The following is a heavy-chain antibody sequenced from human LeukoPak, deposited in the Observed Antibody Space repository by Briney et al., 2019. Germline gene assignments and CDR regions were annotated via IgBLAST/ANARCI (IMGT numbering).Heavy chain of an antibody. V-gene: IGHV3-23*01. CDR3: ARRDDYGDLNWFDP. Sequence: GGSLRLSCAASGFTFSSYAMSWVRQAPGKGLEWVSAISGSGGSTYYADSVKGRFTISRDNSKNTLYLQMNSLRAEDTAVYYCARRDDYGDLNWFDPWGQGTLVTVSS. CDR2: ISGSGGST. D-gene: IGHD4-17*01. J-gene: IGHJ5*02. CDR1: GFTFSSYA.